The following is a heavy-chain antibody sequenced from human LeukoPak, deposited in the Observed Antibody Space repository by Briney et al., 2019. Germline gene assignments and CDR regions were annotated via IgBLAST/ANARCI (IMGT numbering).Heavy chain of an antibody. CDR1: GGSFSGYY. Sequence: SETLSLTCAVYGGSFSGYYWSWIRQPPGKGLEWIGEINHSGSTNYNPSLKSRVTISVDTSKNQFSLKLSSVTAADTAVYYCARGRYNWSYWGQVTLVTVSS. CDR2: INHSGST. D-gene: IGHD1-20*01. CDR3: ARGRYNWSY. V-gene: IGHV4-34*01. J-gene: IGHJ4*02.